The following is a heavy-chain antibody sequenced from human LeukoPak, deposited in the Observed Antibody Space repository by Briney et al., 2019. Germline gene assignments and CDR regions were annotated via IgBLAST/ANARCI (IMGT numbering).Heavy chain of an antibody. V-gene: IGHV3-23*01. CDR3: AKGSRPRHSIVGANFDY. CDR2: INDRGGRT. J-gene: IGHJ4*02. D-gene: IGHD1-26*01. Sequence: GGTLRLSCAASGFTFNNYGMSWVRQAPGKGLEWVSGINDRGGRTFYADSVKGRFTLSRDNSKNTLYLQMNSLRAEDTAVYYCAKGSRPRHSIVGANFDYWGQGTLVTVSS. CDR1: GFTFNNYG.